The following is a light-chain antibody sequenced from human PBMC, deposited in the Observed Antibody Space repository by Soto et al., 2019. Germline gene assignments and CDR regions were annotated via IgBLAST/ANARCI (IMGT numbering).Light chain of an antibody. CDR3: QQYYTTPPT. J-gene: IGKJ1*01. Sequence: DIVMTQSPDSLAVSLGERATFNCKSSQSVLSSSNNKNCLAWYQQKPGQPPKLLIYWASSRGSGVPDRFSGSGSGTDFILTISSLQAEDVAVYYCQQYYTTPPTFGQGTKVEIK. CDR2: WAS. V-gene: IGKV4-1*01. CDR1: QSVLSSSNNKNC.